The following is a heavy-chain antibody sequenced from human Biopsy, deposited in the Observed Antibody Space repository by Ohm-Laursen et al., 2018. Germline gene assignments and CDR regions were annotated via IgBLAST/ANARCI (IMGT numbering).Heavy chain of an antibody. CDR2: ISGGGTI. CDR1: GFSFSDYH. CDR3: ARDTRWSPYHMDV. V-gene: IGHV3-11*01. D-gene: IGHD4-23*01. J-gene: IGHJ6*02. Sequence: GSLRLSCAASGFSFSDYHMRWIRQAPGRGLEWVSYISGGGTIYYGDSMKGRVTISRDNAKNSLYLQMHSLGAEDPAVYYCARDTRWSPYHMDVWGQGTTVTVSS.